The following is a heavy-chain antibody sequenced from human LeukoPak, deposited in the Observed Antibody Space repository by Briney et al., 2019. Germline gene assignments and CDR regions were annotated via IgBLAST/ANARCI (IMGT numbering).Heavy chain of an antibody. CDR2: MNPNSGNT. V-gene: IGHV1-8*01. CDR1: GYTFTSYD. CDR3: ARIAAAGNRRLNY. J-gene: IGHJ4*02. D-gene: IGHD6-13*01. Sequence: ASVKVSCKASGYTFTSYDINWVRQATGQGLEWMGWMNPNSGNTGYAQKFQGRIIVSRNTSISTAYMELSSLTSEDTAIYYCARIAAAGNRRLNYWGQGTLVTFAS.